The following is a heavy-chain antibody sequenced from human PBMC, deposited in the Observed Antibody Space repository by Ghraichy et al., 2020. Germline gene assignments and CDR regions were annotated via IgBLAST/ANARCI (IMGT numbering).Heavy chain of an antibody. CDR3: AKGGPPGSGFDY. CDR2: ISGSGGST. J-gene: IGHJ4*02. D-gene: IGHD6-25*01. V-gene: IGHV3-23*01. Sequence: GESLNISCAASGFTFSSYAMSWVRQAPGKGLEWVSAISGSGGSTYYADSVKGRFTISRDNSKNTLYLQMNSLRAEDTAVYYCAKGGPPGSGFDYWGQGTLVTVSS. CDR1: GFTFSSYA.